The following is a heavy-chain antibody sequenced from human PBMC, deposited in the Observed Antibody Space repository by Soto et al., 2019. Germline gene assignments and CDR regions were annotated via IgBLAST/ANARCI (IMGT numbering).Heavy chain of an antibody. CDR3: ARDRASIAVAGPSIFDY. V-gene: IGHV1-2*02. CDR2: INPNSGGT. J-gene: IGHJ4*02. CDR1: GYTFTGYY. Sequence: ASVKVSCKASGYTFTGYYMHWVRQAPGQGLEWMGWINPNSGGTNYAQKFQGRVTVTRDTSISTAYMELSRLRSDDTAVYYCARDRASIAVAGPSIFDYWGQGTLVTVSS. D-gene: IGHD6-19*01.